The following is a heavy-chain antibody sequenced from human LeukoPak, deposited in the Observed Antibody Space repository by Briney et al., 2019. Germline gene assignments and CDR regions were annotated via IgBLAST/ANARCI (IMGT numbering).Heavy chain of an antibody. CDR3: AKGTLWFGELPGEPSHGMDV. CDR2: IRSKANSYAT. V-gene: IGHV3-73*01. Sequence: GGSLRLSCAASGFTFSGSAMHWVRQASGKGLEWVGRIRSKANSYATAYAASVKGRFTISRDDSKNTAYLQMNSLKTEDTAVYYCAKGTLWFGELPGEPSHGMDVWGQGTTVTVSS. J-gene: IGHJ6*02. CDR1: GFTFSGSA. D-gene: IGHD3-10*01.